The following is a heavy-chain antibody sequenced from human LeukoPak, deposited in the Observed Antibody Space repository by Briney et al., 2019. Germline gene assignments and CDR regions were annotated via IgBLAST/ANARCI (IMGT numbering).Heavy chain of an antibody. CDR1: GFTFSTTW. J-gene: IGHJ4*02. Sequence: GGSLRLSCAASGFTFSTTWMHWVRQAPGKGLVCVSRINSDGTSTVYADSVKGRFTISRDNAKNTVYLQMSGLGVDDTAVYYCARDNYYSIDYWGQGTLVTVSS. V-gene: IGHV3-74*01. D-gene: IGHD1-26*01. CDR2: INSDGTST. CDR3: ARDNYYSIDY.